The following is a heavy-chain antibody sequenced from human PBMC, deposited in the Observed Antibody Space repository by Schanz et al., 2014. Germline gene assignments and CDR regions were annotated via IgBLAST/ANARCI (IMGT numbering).Heavy chain of an antibody. Sequence: QVQLVESGGGLVKPGKFLRISCAASGFIFNDYYMNWIRQAPGKGLEWLSYISRDGTTSYYADSVKGRFTISRDNAKNSLYLEMTSLRGEDTAVYYCARENLNWEAFDIWGQGTVVTVSS. D-gene: IGHD7-27*01. CDR2: ISRDGTTS. V-gene: IGHV3-11*01. CDR1: GFIFNDYY. J-gene: IGHJ3*02. CDR3: ARENLNWEAFDI.